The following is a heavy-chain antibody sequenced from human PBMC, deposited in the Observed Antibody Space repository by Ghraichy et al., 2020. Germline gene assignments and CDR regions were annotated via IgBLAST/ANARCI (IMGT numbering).Heavy chain of an antibody. Sequence: SQTLSLTCAVYGGSFSGYYWSWIRQPPGKGLEWIGEINHSGSTNYNPSLKSRVTISVDTSKNQFSLKLRSVTAADTAVYYCARRCAWFRESPDAFAIWGQGTMLTVSS. V-gene: IGHV4-34*01. CDR2: INHSGST. CDR3: ARRCAWFRESPDAFAI. D-gene: IGHD3-10*01. J-gene: IGHJ3*02. CDR1: GGSFSGYY.